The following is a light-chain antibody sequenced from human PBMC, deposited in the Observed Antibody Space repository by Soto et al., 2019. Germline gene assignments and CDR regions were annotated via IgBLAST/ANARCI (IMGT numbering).Light chain of an antibody. V-gene: IGKV3-20*01. J-gene: IGKJ1*01. CDR3: QQYYNWPRT. CDR1: QSVSNRY. Sequence: EIVLTQSPGTLSLSPGQRATLACRASQSVSNRYLAWYQQKPGQAPRLLIYGASSRATGVPDRISGSGSGTDFALTISSLQPEDFAVYYCQQYYNWPRTCGQGTKVDIK. CDR2: GAS.